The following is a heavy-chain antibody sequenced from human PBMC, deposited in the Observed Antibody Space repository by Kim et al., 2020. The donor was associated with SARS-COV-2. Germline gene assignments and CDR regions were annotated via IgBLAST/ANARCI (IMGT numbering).Heavy chain of an antibody. Sequence: PSRKSRVTISVDTSKNQFSLKLSAVTAADTAVYYCAREGPAAPYYYFGVDVWGQGTTVTVSS. V-gene: IGHV4-59*01. D-gene: IGHD2-2*01. CDR3: AREGPAAPYYYFGVDV. J-gene: IGHJ6*02.